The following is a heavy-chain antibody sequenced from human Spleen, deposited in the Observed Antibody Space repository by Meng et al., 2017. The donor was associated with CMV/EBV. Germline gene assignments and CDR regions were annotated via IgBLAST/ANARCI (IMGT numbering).Heavy chain of an antibody. J-gene: IGHJ4*02. CDR2: INWNGGST. Sequence: EYGMSWVRQAPGKGLEWVSGINWNGGSTGYADSVKGRFTISRDNAKNSLYLQMNSLRAEDTALYYCARAEGAYDFWSGRSSGYFDYWGQGTLVTVSS. CDR1: EYG. V-gene: IGHV3-20*03. D-gene: IGHD3-3*01. CDR3: ARAEGAYDFWSGRSSGYFDY.